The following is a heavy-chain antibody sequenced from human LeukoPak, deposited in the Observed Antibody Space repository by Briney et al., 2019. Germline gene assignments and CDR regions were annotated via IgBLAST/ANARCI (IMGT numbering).Heavy chain of an antibody. J-gene: IGHJ4*02. CDR1: GFTLSNYS. D-gene: IGHD4-17*01. Sequence: GGSLRLSCAASGFTLSNYSMNWVRQAPGKGLEWVAFISSSSSYIFYADSLKGRFTISRDNAKNSLYLRMNSLRADDTAVYYCARDLAYGDDGLWGQGTLVTVSS. CDR2: ISSSSSYI. CDR3: ARDLAYGDDGL. V-gene: IGHV3-21*01.